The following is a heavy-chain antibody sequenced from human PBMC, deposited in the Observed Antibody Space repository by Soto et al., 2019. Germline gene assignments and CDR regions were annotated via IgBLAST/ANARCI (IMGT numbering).Heavy chain of an antibody. CDR1: GFTFSNYG. D-gene: IGHD3-3*02. CDR2: VSAYNGYT. J-gene: IGHJ4*02. V-gene: IGHV1-18*01. Sequence: QVQLVQSGAEVKKPGASVKVSCKGSGFTFSNYGFNWVRQAPGQGLEWVGWVSAYNGYTKSAQNFQDRLIMTTDTSTNTAYMELRGLRPDDTALYYWARRTSIAGPEGPWGQGTLVTVSS. CDR3: ARRTSIAGPEGP.